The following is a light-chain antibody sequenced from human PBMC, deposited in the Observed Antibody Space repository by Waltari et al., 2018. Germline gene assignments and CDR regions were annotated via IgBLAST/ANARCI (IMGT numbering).Light chain of an antibody. Sequence: DVVMTQSPLSLPVTLGQPASISCRSSQSLAYNDEPNWFHQRPGQAPRRLIYKVSNRDSGVPDRFSGSGSDTDFTLTISRVEAEDVGVYYCMQGTHWPSWTFGQGTKVEIK. J-gene: IGKJ1*01. CDR2: KVS. CDR1: QSLAYNDE. V-gene: IGKV2-30*01. CDR3: MQGTHWPSWT.